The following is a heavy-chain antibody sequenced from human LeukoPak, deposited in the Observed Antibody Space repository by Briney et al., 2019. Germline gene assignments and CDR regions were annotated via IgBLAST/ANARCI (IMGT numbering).Heavy chain of an antibody. CDR3: AKHGGYTWNPGGDYFDP. CDR1: GGSIDSSSRY. CDR2: IYYSGST. V-gene: IGHV4-39*01. J-gene: IGHJ5*02. Sequence: SETLSLTSTVSGGSIDSSSRYWAWIRQSPGKGLEWIGSIYYSGSTYYSLSLRSRAVISVDTSKSQFSLELTSVTAADTAVYFCAKHGGYTWNPGGDYFDPWGQGILVTVSS. D-gene: IGHD1-1*01.